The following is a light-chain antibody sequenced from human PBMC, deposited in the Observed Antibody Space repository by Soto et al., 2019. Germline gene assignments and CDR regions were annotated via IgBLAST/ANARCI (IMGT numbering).Light chain of an antibody. CDR3: QQSASFPWT. CDR2: ATS. J-gene: IGKJ1*01. CDR1: QSVSNY. Sequence: DIQMTQSPSSLSASVGDRVTITCRASQSVSNYLNWYQYKPGKAPKVLIYATSSLQSGVPSRFSVSGSGTDFTLTISSLQPEDSATYYCQQSASFPWTFGQGTKVEIK. V-gene: IGKV1-39*01.